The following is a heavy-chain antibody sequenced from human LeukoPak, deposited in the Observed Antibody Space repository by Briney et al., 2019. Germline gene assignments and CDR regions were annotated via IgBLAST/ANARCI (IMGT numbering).Heavy chain of an antibody. Sequence: GSVTVSCKASGYTFISYYMHWVRQAPGQGLEWMGIINSSGGSTNYAQTLKDRVTMTRDRSKSTVYMEMSSLRAEDTAVYYCAREDVVLVDAVRYYYYGMDVWGQGTTVTVSS. CDR2: INSSGGST. CDR3: AREDVVLVDAVRYYYYGMDV. D-gene: IGHD2-8*01. J-gene: IGHJ6*02. CDR1: GYTFISYY. V-gene: IGHV1-46*04.